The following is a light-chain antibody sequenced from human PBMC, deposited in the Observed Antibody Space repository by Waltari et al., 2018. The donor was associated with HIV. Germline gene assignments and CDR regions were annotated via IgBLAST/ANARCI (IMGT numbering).Light chain of an antibody. J-gene: IGKJ1*01. Sequence: DIQMSQSPPSLSASVGDRVTITCRASQSISGYLNWYQQKPGKAPKLLIFAASILESGVPSRFSGSGSGTDFTLTISSLQPEDFATYSCQQSYSAPQTFGQGTKVEI. CDR2: AAS. V-gene: IGKV1-39*01. CDR3: QQSYSAPQT. CDR1: QSISGY.